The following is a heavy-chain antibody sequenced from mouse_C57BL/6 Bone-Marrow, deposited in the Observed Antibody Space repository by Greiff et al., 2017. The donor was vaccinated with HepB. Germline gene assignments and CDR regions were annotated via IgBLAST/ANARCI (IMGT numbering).Heavy chain of an antibody. CDR2: IDPSDSYT. V-gene: IGHV1-59*01. CDR3: ARNNYGSSPGVYYAMDD. Sequence: QVQLQQPGAELVRPGTSVKLSCKASGYTFTSYWMHWVKQRPGQGLEWIGVIDPSDSYTNYNQKFKGKATLTVDTSSSTAYMQLSRLTSEDSAVYYCARNNYGSSPGVYYAMDDWGQGTSVTVSS. CDR1: GYTFTSYW. D-gene: IGHD1-1*01. J-gene: IGHJ4*01.